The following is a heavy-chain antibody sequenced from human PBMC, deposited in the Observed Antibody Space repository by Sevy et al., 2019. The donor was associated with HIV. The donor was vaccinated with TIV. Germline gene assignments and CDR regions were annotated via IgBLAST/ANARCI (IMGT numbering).Heavy chain of an antibody. J-gene: IGHJ6*02. D-gene: IGHD2-2*01. CDR2: ISRSGSST. V-gene: IGHV3-23*01. CDR1: GFTFSNYA. CDR3: AKVDVVVPVADYGLDV. Sequence: GGSLRLSCAASGFTFSNYAMSWVRQAPGKGLEWVSSISRSGSSTDYADSVKGRFTISRDNSMNTLYLQMNSLRAEDTPVYYCAKVDVVVPVADYGLDVWGQGTTVTVSS.